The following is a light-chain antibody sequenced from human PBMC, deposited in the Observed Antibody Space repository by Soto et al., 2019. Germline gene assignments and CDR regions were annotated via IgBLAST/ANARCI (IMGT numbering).Light chain of an antibody. CDR1: QNIRSNY. Sequence: DIVLRQSPGTLSLSPGQRATLSCRASQNIRSNYIAWFQQKPGQPPRLLIYGAINRATGIPDRFSGSGSGTEFSLTISSLEPEDFVVYYCQQYHSPPLTFGPGTKVEIK. V-gene: IGKV3-20*01. CDR2: GAI. CDR3: QQYHSPPLT. J-gene: IGKJ1*01.